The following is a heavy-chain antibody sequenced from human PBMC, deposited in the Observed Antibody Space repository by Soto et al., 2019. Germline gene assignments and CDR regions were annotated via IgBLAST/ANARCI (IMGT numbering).Heavy chain of an antibody. CDR3: ARDLRGYYDILTGYYTNYGMDV. Sequence: SETLSLTCAVYGGSFSGYYWSWIRQPPGKGLEWIGEINHSGSTNYNPSLKSRVTISVDTSKNQFSLKLSSVTAADTAVYYCARDLRGYYDILTGYYTNYGMDVWGQGTTVPVSS. CDR1: GGSFSGYY. J-gene: IGHJ6*02. D-gene: IGHD3-9*01. CDR2: INHSGST. V-gene: IGHV4-34*01.